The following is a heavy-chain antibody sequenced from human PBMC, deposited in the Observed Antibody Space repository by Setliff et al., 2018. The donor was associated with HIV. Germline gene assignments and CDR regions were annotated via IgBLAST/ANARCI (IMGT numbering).Heavy chain of an antibody. Sequence: GGSLRLSCAASGFTFSSFEMNWVRQAPGKGLEWVSDISGTGGTTYYADSVKGRFTISRDNSKNTLFLQVKSLTAEDTAIYYCGKDSSDWSDGWGQGTLVTVS. V-gene: IGHV3-23*01. CDR1: GFTFSSFE. D-gene: IGHD3-22*01. J-gene: IGHJ5*02. CDR3: GKDSSDWSDG. CDR2: ISGTGGTT.